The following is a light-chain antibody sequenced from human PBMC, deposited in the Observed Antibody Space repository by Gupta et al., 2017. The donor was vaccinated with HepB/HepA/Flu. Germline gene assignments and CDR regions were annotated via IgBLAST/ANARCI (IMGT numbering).Light chain of an antibody. V-gene: IGKV1-33*01. CDR3: QQYDNRPSLT. J-gene: IGKJ4*01. Sequence: ASVGDRVTITCQASQDISNYLNWYQQKPGKAPKLLIYDASNLETGVPSRFSGSGSGTDFTFTISSLQPEDIATYYCQQYDNRPSLTFGGGTKVEIK. CDR2: DAS. CDR1: QDISNY.